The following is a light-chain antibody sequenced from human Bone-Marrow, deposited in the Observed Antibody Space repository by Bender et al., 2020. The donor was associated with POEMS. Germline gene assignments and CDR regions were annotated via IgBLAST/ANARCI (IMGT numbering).Light chain of an antibody. Sequence: QSALSQPRSVSGSPGQSVTISCTGTSSDVGGYNYVSWYQQLPDKAPKLLIYDVSQRPSGVPDRFSGSKSGNTASLTVSGLQTEDEADYYCSSHAGNNNYVFGTGTKVTVL. J-gene: IGLJ1*01. CDR2: DVS. V-gene: IGLV2-11*01. CDR3: SSHAGNNNYV. CDR1: SSDVGGYNY.